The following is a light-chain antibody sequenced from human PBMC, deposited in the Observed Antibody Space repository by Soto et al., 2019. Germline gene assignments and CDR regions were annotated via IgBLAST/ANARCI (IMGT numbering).Light chain of an antibody. Sequence: EIVLTHSPGTLSLSPGERATLSCRASQSVSSSYLACYQQKPGQAPRLLIYGASSRATGIPDRFSGSGSGTDFTLTISRLEPEDFAVYYCQQYGSSPETFGQGTKVDIK. CDR3: QQYGSSPET. V-gene: IGKV3-20*01. CDR2: GAS. CDR1: QSVSSSY. J-gene: IGKJ1*01.